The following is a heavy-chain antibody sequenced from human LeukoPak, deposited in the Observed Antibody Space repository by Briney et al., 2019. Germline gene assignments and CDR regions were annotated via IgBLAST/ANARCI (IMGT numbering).Heavy chain of an antibody. CDR2: ISSSGSTI. D-gene: IGHD3-10*01. J-gene: IGHJ5*02. Sequence: GGSLRLSCAASGFTFSSYEMNWDRQAPGKGLEWVSYISSSGSTIYYADSVKGRFTISRDNAKNSLYLQMNSLSAEDTAVYYCARAEGRVSFDPWGQGTLVTVSS. CDR1: GFTFSSYE. V-gene: IGHV3-48*03. CDR3: ARAEGRVSFDP.